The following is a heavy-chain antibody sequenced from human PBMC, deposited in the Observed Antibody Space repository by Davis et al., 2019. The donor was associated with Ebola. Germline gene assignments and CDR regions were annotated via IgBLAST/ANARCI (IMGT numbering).Heavy chain of an antibody. D-gene: IGHD1-26*01. J-gene: IGHJ5*02. CDR1: GGSISSGGYY. Sequence: SETLSLTCTVSGGSISSGGYYWSWVRQPPGKGLEWIGEISQSGSTNYNPSLKSRVTISVDKSKNQFSLKLSSVTAADTAVYYCARAYSGSYARFDPWGQGTLVTVSS. CDR3: ARAYSGSYARFDP. V-gene: IGHV4-39*07. CDR2: ISQSGST.